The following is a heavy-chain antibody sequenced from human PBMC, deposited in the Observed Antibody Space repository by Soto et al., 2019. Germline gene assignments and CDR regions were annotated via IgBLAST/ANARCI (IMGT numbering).Heavy chain of an antibody. Sequence: QVQLVQSGAEVKKPGASVRVSCKASGYTFTSYDINWVRQATGQGLEWMGWMNPNSGNTGYAQKFQGRVTMTRNTSIGTAYKELSSLSTEDTSVYYCAREGTIRGDDYCGQGTLVTVSS. D-gene: IGHD2-2*02. V-gene: IGHV1-8*01. CDR2: MNPNSGNT. J-gene: IGHJ4*02. CDR1: GYTFTSYD. CDR3: AREGTIRGDDY.